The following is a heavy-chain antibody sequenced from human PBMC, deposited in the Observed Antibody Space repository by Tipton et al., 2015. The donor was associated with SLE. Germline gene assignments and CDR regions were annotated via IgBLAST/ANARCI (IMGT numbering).Heavy chain of an antibody. Sequence: TLSLTCTVSDGSISSYCWSWIRQPPGKGLDWIGYIHYNGSTNYNPSLKSRVAISLDTSKKQVSLRLSSVTAADTAVYYCARHPKWESGSQFLFDYWGQGTLVTVSS. CDR2: IHYNGST. CDR3: ARHPKWESGSQFLFDY. CDR1: DGSISSYC. J-gene: IGHJ4*02. V-gene: IGHV4-59*08. D-gene: IGHD1-26*01.